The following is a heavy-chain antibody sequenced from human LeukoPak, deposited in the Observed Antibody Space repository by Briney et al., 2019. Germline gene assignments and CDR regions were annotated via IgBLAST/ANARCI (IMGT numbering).Heavy chain of an antibody. CDR1: GGSISSYY. D-gene: IGHD3-22*01. CDR3: ARDNMEYYDSRGYHWYFDL. J-gene: IGHJ2*01. Sequence: MTSETLSLTCTVSGGSISSYYWSWIRQPAGKGLEWIGRIFTSGSTNYNPSLKSRVTMSVDTSKNQFSLKLSSVTAADTAVYYCARDNMEYYDSRGYHWYFDLWGRGALVTVSS. V-gene: IGHV4-4*07. CDR2: IFTSGST.